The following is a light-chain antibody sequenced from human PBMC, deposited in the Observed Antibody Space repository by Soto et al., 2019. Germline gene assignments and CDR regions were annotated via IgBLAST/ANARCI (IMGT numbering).Light chain of an antibody. CDR3: QQYNTYVT. V-gene: IGKV1-5*03. CDR2: KAS. CDR1: QSINSW. J-gene: IGKJ4*01. Sequence: DIKMTQSPSTLSASVGDRVTITCRASQSINSWLAWYQQKPGKAPKLLIYKASSLESGVPSRFSGSGSGTEFTLTISSLQSDDFATYYCQQYNTYVTFGGGTKVDVK.